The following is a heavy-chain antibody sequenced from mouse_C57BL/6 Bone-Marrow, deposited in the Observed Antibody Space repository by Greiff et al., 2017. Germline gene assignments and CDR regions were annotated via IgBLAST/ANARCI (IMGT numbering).Heavy chain of an antibody. CDR1: GFNIKDDY. Sequence: EVQLQQSGAELVRPGASVKLSCTASGFNIKDDYMHWVKQRPEQGLEWIGWIDPENGDTEYASKFQGKATITADTSSNTAYLQLSSLTSEDTAVYYCTRDGYYYAMDYWGQGTSVTVSS. J-gene: IGHJ4*01. CDR3: TRDGYYYAMDY. D-gene: IGHD2-3*01. V-gene: IGHV14-4*01. CDR2: IDPENGDT.